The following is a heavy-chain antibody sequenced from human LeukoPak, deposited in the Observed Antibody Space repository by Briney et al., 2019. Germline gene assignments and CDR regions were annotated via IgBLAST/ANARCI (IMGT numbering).Heavy chain of an antibody. D-gene: IGHD3-9*01. CDR1: GFTFSSYE. CDR2: ISSSGSTI. CDR3: AREGGETYYDILTGYYGSRYFDY. J-gene: IGHJ4*02. Sequence: PGGSLRLSCAASGFTFSSYEMNWVRQAPGKGLEWVSYISSSGSTIYYADSVKGRFTISRDNAKNSLYLQMNSLRAEETAVYYCAREGGETYYDILTGYYGSRYFDYWGQGTLVTVSS. V-gene: IGHV3-48*03.